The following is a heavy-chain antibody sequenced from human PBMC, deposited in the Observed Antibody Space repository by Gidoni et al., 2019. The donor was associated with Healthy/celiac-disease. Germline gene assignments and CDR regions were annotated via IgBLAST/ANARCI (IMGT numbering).Heavy chain of an antibody. Sequence: EGQRVETGGGMIQHGGSLRLCCAASGFTVSSNYMCWVRQAPGKGLEWVSVIYSGGSTYYADSVKGRFPISKDNSKNTLYLQMNSLRAEDTAVYYCARSGSHDYWGQGTLVTVSS. D-gene: IGHD1-26*01. J-gene: IGHJ4*02. CDR1: GFTVSSNY. CDR2: IYSGGST. V-gene: IGHV3-53*02. CDR3: ARSGSHDY.